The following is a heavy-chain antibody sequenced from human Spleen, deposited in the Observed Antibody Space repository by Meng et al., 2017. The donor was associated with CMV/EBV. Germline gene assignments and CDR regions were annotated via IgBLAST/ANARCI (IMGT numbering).Heavy chain of an antibody. Sequence: LPLRVLGPGSVKPSETLSLPCTVSGGSNSSSSYYWGWIRQPPGKGLEWIGNMHYSGTTYYNPSLKSRITISVDTSKNQFSLKLSSVTAADTAVYYCARRGSSWYFDSWGQGALVTVSS. CDR3: ARRGSSWYFDS. CDR1: GGSNSSSSYY. J-gene: IGHJ4*02. CDR2: MHYSGTT. V-gene: IGHV4-39*01. D-gene: IGHD6-13*01.